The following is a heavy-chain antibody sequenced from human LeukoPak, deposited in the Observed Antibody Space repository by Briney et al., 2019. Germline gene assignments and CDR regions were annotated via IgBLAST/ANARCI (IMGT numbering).Heavy chain of an antibody. J-gene: IGHJ4*02. CDR2: ISGNGAST. CDR3: ARDRGPYGGNSEDFDY. D-gene: IGHD4-23*01. V-gene: IGHV3-23*01. CDR1: GFTFNTFA. Sequence: PGGSLRLSCAASGFTFNTFAMNWVRQAPGKGLEWVSSISGNGASTYYADSVKGRFTISRDNAKNSLYLQMNSLRAEDTAVYYCARDRGPYGGNSEDFDYWGQGTLVTVSS.